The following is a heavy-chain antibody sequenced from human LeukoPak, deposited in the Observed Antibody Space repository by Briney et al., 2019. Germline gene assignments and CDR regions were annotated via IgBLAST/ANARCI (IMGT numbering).Heavy chain of an antibody. J-gene: IGHJ6*03. CDR3: ARSIVGAMGRYYYYYTDV. CDR1: GFTFSTYW. D-gene: IGHD1-26*01. Sequence: GGSLRLSCAGSGFTFSTYWLSWVRQAPGKGMKWVANIKQDGSETYYVVSVKGRFTISRDNAKNSLYLQMNSLRAEDTAVYYCARSIVGAMGRYYYYYTDVWGKGTTVTVSS. V-gene: IGHV3-7*01. CDR2: IKQDGSET.